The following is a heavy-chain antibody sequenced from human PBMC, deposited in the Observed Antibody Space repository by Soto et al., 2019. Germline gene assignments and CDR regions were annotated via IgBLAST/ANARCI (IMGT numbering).Heavy chain of an antibody. CDR3: DGYCSGGSCYSGGAFDI. CDR1: GGSISSGNYY. V-gene: IGHV4-30-4*01. CDR2: IYYSGST. J-gene: IGHJ3*02. D-gene: IGHD2-15*01. Sequence: QVQLQESGPGLVKPSQTLSLTCTVSGGSISSGNYYWSWIRQPPGKGLEWIGYIYYSGSTYYNPSLKRRFTISVDTSKNQFSLKLSSVTAADTAVYYCDGYCSGGSCYSGGAFDIWGQGTMVTVSS.